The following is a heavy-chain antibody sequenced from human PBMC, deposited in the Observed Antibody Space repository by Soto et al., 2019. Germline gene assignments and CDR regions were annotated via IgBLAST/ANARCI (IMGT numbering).Heavy chain of an antibody. CDR3: EKGSAGGRPYYFDY. CDR1: GFTFSNYV. J-gene: IGHJ4*01. D-gene: IGHD6-13*01. V-gene: IGHV3-23*01. Sequence: GGSLRLSCAASGFTFSNYVMSWVRQAPGKGLEWVSAISGGSDGTYYAASVKGRFTISRDNSRSTLYLQMNSLRAEDTAVYYCEKGSAGGRPYYFDYWGLRTLVTVSS. CDR2: ISGGSDGT.